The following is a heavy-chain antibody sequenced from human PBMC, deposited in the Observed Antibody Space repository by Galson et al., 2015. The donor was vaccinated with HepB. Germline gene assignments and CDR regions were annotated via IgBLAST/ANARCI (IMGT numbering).Heavy chain of an antibody. CDR3: AREGDTNGYLAF. J-gene: IGHJ4*02. Sequence: SVKVSCKASGYTFTTNDISWVRQAPGQGLEWMRWISAYNGHTDYAQILQGRVTLTTDTSTSTAYMELRSLRSDDTAVYYCAREGDTNGYLAFWGQGTLVTVSS. V-gene: IGHV1-18*04. CDR1: GYTFTTND. D-gene: IGHD2-8*01. CDR2: ISAYNGHT.